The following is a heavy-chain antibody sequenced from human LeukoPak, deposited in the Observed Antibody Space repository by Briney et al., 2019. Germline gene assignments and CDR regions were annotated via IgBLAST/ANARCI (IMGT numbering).Heavy chain of an antibody. CDR3: AKDYSAVEMATITSY. V-gene: IGHV3-23*01. CDR2: ISGSGGST. CDR1: GFTFSSYT. Sequence: GGSLRLSCAASGFTFSSYTMNWVRQAPGKGLEWVSAISGSGGSTYYADSVKGRFTISRDNSKNTLYLQMNSLRAEDTAVYYCAKDYSAVEMATITSYWGQGTLVTVSS. J-gene: IGHJ4*02. D-gene: IGHD5-24*01.